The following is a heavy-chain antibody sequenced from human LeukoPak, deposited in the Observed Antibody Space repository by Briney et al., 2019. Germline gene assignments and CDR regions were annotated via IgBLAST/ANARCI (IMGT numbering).Heavy chain of an antibody. J-gene: IGHJ6*02. V-gene: IGHV3-7*01. D-gene: IGHD6-13*01. Sequence: GGSLRLSCAASGFTFSSYWMSWVRQAPGKGLEWVANIKQDGSEKYYVDSVKGRFTISRDNAKNSLYLQMNSLRAEDTAVYYCARDLGSSWYVISDYYYYGMDVWGQGTTVTVSS. CDR3: ARDLGSSWYVISDYYYYGMDV. CDR2: IKQDGSEK. CDR1: GFTFSSYW.